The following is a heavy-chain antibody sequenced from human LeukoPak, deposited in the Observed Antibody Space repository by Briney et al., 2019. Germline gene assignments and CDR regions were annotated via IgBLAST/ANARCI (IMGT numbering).Heavy chain of an antibody. Sequence: GGSLRLSCAASGFTFSSYSMNWVRQAPGKGLEWVSSISSGSSYIYYADSVKGRFTISRDNAKNSLYLQMNSLRVEDTAVYNCARIAAAGTEYYYYYGMDVWGQGTTVTVSS. V-gene: IGHV3-21*01. J-gene: IGHJ6*02. CDR2: ISSGSSYI. D-gene: IGHD6-13*01. CDR3: ARIAAAGTEYYYYYGMDV. CDR1: GFTFSSYS.